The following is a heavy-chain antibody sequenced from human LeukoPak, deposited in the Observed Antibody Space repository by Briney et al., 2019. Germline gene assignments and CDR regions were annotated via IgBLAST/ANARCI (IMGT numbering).Heavy chain of an antibody. J-gene: IGHJ4*02. V-gene: IGHV4-30-2*01. CDR2: IYHSGST. Sequence: SQTLSLTCAVSGGSISSGGYSWSWIRQPPGKGLEWIGYIYHSGSTYYNPSLKSRVTISVDRSENQFSLKLSSVTAADTAVYYCASERGFGEFDYWGQGTLVTVSS. D-gene: IGHD3-10*01. CDR1: GGSISSGGYS. CDR3: ASERGFGEFDY.